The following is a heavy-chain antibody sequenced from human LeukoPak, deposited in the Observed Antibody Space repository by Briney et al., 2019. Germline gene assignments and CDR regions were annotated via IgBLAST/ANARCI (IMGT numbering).Heavy chain of an antibody. J-gene: IGHJ4*02. V-gene: IGHV3-23*01. Sequence: GGSLRLSCAASGFTFNIYAMSWVRQAPGKGLEWVSAISGSGGSTYYADSVKGRFTISRDNSKNTLYLQMNSLRADDTAVYYCAKASQGVDSSGSKWGQGTLVTVSS. CDR2: ISGSGGST. CDR1: GFTFNIYA. CDR3: AKASQGVDSSGSK. D-gene: IGHD3-22*01.